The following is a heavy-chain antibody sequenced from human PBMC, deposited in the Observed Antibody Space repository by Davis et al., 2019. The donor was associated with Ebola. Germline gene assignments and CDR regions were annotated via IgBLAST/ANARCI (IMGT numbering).Heavy chain of an antibody. V-gene: IGHV1-8*01. CDR3: ARVVLLWFGESHYGMDV. J-gene: IGHJ6*02. D-gene: IGHD3-10*01. Sequence: ASVKVSCKAAGDTVTSDDRKWVGQGTGQGLEWMGWMNPNSGNTGYAQKFQGRVTMTRNTSISTAYMELSSLRSEDTAVYYCARVVLLWFGESHYGMDVWGQGTTVTVSS. CDR1: GDTVTSDD. CDR2: MNPNSGNT.